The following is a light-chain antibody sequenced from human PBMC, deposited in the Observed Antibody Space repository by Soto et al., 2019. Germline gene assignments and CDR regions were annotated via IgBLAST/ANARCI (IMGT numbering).Light chain of an antibody. CDR1: QSISSW. CDR2: DAS. V-gene: IGKV1-5*01. CDR3: QQYNSYPWT. Sequence: DVQMTQSRPTLSSXVXNXXTXXXRASQSISSWLAWYQQKPGKAPKLLIYDASSLESGVPSRFSGSGSGTEFTLTITSLQPDDFATYYCQQYNSYPWTFGQGTKVDIK. J-gene: IGKJ1*01.